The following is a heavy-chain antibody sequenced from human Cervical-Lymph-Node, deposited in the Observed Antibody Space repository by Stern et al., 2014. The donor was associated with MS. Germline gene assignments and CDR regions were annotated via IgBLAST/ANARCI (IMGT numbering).Heavy chain of an antibody. CDR1: GFTFNDYY. J-gene: IGHJ2*01. V-gene: IGHV3-11*06. Sequence: VQLVQSGGGLVEPGGSLRLSCAASGFTFNDYYMSWIRQAPGKGLEWLSYISYRSTYTNYADSVQGRFTISRDNAKNSLDLQLDSLRADDTAVYYCARDAGSLAGTTLGWYFDLWGRGTLVTVSS. D-gene: IGHD6-19*01. CDR3: ARDAGSLAGTTLGWYFDL. CDR2: ISYRSTYT.